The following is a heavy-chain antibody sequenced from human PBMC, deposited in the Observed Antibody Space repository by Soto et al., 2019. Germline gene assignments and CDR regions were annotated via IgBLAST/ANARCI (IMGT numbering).Heavy chain of an antibody. D-gene: IGHD1-26*01. CDR2: IIPIFGTA. V-gene: IGHV1-69*13. CDR1: GGTFSSYA. Sequence: VASVKVSCKASGGTFSSYAISWVRQAPGQGLEWMGGIIPIFGTANYAQKFQGRVTITADESTSTAYMELSSLRSEDTAVYYCARVSEWELYYFDYWGQGTLVTVSS. CDR3: ARVSEWELYYFDY. J-gene: IGHJ4*02.